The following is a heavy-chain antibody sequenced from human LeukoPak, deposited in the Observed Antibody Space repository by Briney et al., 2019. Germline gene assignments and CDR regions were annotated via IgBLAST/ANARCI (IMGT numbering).Heavy chain of an antibody. CDR3: ARDLYGSGSSRGASV. CDR1: GFTVSSNY. V-gene: IGHV3-66*01. D-gene: IGHD3-10*01. J-gene: IGHJ4*02. Sequence: GGSLRLSCAASGFTVSSNYMSWVRQAPGKGLEWVSVIYSGGSTYYADSVKGRFTISRDNSKNTLYLQMNSLRAEDTAVYYCARDLYGSGSSRGASVWGQGTLVTVSS. CDR2: IYSGGST.